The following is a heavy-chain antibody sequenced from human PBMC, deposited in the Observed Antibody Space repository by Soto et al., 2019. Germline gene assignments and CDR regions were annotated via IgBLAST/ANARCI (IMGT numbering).Heavy chain of an antibody. CDR1: GGTFSSYA. D-gene: IGHD4-17*01. J-gene: IGHJ6*02. CDR3: ARGGVTTWGPGLPYYYYGMDV. Sequence: QVQLVQSGAEVKKPGSSVKVSCKASGGTFSSYAISWVRQAPGQGLEWMGGIIPIFGTANYAQKFQGRVTITADESTSTAYMELSSLRSEDTAVYYCARGGVTTWGPGLPYYYYGMDVWGQGTTVTVSS. CDR2: IIPIFGTA. V-gene: IGHV1-69*12.